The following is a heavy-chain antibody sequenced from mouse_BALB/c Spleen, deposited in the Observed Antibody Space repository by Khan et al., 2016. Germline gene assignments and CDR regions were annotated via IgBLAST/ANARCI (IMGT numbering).Heavy chain of an antibody. CDR3: ARYDGYYA. J-gene: IGHJ4*01. CDR2: IYPGDGDT. Sequence: QVQLQQSGAELARPGASVKLSCKASGYTFTSYWMQWVKQRPGQGLEWIGAIYPGDGDTRYTQKFKGKATLTADKSSSTAYMQLSSLASEDSAVYYCARYDGYYA. CDR1: GYTFTSYW. V-gene: IGHV1-87*01. D-gene: IGHD2-3*01.